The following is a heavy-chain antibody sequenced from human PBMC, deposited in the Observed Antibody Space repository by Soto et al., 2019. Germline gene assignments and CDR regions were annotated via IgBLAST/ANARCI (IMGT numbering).Heavy chain of an antibody. D-gene: IGHD1-26*01. CDR1: GYSFKSYV. Sequence: VSCEASGYSFKSYVISSVRQAPGKGLEWMGWISAYNGNTNYAQKLQGRVTMTTDTSTSTAYMELRSLRSDDTAVYYCARVVGRYAFDIWGQGTMVTVSS. J-gene: IGHJ3*02. CDR2: ISAYNGNT. V-gene: IGHV1-18*01. CDR3: ARVVGRYAFDI.